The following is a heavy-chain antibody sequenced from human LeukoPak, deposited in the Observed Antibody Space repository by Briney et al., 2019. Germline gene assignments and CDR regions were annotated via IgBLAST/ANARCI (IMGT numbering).Heavy chain of an antibody. CDR1: GFTFSSYG. J-gene: IGHJ4*02. V-gene: IGHV3-30*18. Sequence: PGGSLRLSCAASGFTFSSYGMHWVRQALGKGLEWVAVISYDGSNKYYADSVKGRFTISRDNSKNTLYLQMNSLRAEDTAVYYCAKSTLLGYYFDYWGQGTLVTVSS. CDR2: ISYDGSNK. D-gene: IGHD3-16*01. CDR3: AKSTLLGYYFDY.